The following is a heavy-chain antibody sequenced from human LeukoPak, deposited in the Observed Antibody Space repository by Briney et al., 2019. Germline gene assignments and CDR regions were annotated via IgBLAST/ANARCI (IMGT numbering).Heavy chain of an antibody. D-gene: IGHD6-19*01. CDR3: ARRMGHSIAVFDY. CDR2: IIPIFGTA. V-gene: IGHV1-69*05. Sequence: ASVKVSCKASGYTFTSYGISWVRQAPGQGLEWMGGIIPIFGTANYAQKVQGRVTITTDESTTTAYMELSSLRSEDTAVYYCARRMGHSIAVFDYWGQGTLVTVSS. CDR1: GYTFTSYG. J-gene: IGHJ4*02.